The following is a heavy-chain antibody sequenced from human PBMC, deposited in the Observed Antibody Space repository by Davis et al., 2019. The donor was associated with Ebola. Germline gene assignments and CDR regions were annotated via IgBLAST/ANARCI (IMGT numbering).Heavy chain of an antibody. CDR1: GFTFSSYA. D-gene: IGHD5-24*01. CDR2: ISGSGGST. V-gene: IGHV3-23*01. CDR3: ASPIQDGYLGAFDY. Sequence: GESLKISCAASGFTFSSYAMSWVRQAPGKGLEWVSAISGSGGSTYYADSVKGRFTISRDNSKNTLYLQMNSLRAEDTAVYYCASPIQDGYLGAFDYWGQGTLVTVSS. J-gene: IGHJ4*02.